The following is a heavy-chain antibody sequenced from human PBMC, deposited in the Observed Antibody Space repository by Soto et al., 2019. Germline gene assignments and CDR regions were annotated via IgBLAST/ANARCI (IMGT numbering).Heavy chain of an antibody. Sequence: GGSLRLSXTASGFDFSGSEMNWFRQAPGKGLEWVAYITGSGGAMFHADSVKGRFSISRDNAKNSLFLEMNNLTADDAGVYYCAKVAPFILGSPFWGQGTLVTVSS. CDR3: AKVAPFILGSPF. D-gene: IGHD2-21*01. CDR1: GFDFSGSE. J-gene: IGHJ4*02. V-gene: IGHV3-48*03. CDR2: ITGSGGAM.